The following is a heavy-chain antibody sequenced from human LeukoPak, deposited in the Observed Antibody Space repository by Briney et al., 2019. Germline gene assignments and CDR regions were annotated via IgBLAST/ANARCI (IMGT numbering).Heavy chain of an antibody. CDR3: AREGRKDYGDPMSNFDY. J-gene: IGHJ4*02. D-gene: IGHD4-17*01. CDR2: ISYDGSNK. CDR1: GFTFSSYA. V-gene: IGHV3-30*04. Sequence: GGSLRLSCAASGFTFSSYAMQWVRQAPGKGLEWVGVISYDGSNKYYADSVKGRFTISRDNSKNTLYLQMNSLRAEDTAVYYCAREGRKDYGDPMSNFDYWGQGTLVTVSS.